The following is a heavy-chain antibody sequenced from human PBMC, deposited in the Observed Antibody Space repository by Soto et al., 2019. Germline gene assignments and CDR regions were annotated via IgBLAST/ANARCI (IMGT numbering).Heavy chain of an antibody. CDR1: GYTFTGYY. J-gene: IGHJ6*02. CDR2: INPNSGGT. V-gene: IGHV1-2*04. CDR3: ARGYCSSTSCYSPYYYYYYGMDV. Sequence: ASVKVSCKASGYTFTGYYMHWVRQAPGQGLEWMGWINPNSGGTNYAQKFQGWVTMTRDTSISTAYMELSRLRSDDTAVYYCARGYCSSTSCYSPYYYYYYGMDVRGQGTTVTVSS. D-gene: IGHD2-2*01.